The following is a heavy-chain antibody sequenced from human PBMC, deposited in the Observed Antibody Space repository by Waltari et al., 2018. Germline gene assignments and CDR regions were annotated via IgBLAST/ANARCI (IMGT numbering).Heavy chain of an antibody. CDR2: ISGSGGST. J-gene: IGHJ4*02. CDR1: GFTFSSYA. V-gene: IGHV3-23*01. CDR3: AKKGGAGASPFDY. D-gene: IGHD1-26*01. Sequence: EVQLLESGGGLVQPGGSLRLSCAASGFTFSSYAMSWVRQAPGKGLGWVSAISGSGGSTYYADSVKGRFTISRDNSKNTLYRQMNSLRAEDTAVYYCAKKGGAGASPFDYWGQGTLVTVSS.